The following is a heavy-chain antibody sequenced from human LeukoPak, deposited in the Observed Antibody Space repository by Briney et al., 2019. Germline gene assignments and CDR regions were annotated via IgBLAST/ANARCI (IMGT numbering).Heavy chain of an antibody. CDR2: IYYSGST. CDR1: GGSISSSNYY. J-gene: IGHJ5*02. V-gene: IGHV4-39*01. CDR3: ARNSSDPYSSSAKRYNWFDP. Sequence: SETLSLTCSVSGGSISSSNYYWGWIRQPPGKGLEWTGSIYYSGSTHYNPSLKSRVTISVDTSKNQFSLKLSSVTAADTAVYHCARNSSDPYSSSAKRYNWFDPWGQGTLVTVSS. D-gene: IGHD6-13*01.